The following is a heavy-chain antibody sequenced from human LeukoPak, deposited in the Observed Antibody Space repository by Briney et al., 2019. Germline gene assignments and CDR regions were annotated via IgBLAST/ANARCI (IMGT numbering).Heavy chain of an antibody. J-gene: IGHJ5*02. CDR2: ISSSSSYI. CDR1: GFTFSSYS. CDR3: ARDPGSSWYDGTWFDP. D-gene: IGHD6-13*01. Sequence: GGSLRLSCAASGFTFSSYSMNWVRQAPGKGLEWVSSISSSSSYIYYADSVKGRFTISRDNAKNSLYLQMNSLRAEDTAVYYCARDPGSSWYDGTWFDPWGQGTLVTVSS. V-gene: IGHV3-21*01.